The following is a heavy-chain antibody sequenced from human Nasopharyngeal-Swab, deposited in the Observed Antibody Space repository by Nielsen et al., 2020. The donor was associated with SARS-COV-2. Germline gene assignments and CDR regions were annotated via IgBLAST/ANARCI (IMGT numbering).Heavy chain of an antibody. Sequence: GESLKISCAASGFSFSSYAMHWVRQAPGKGLEWVAVASSDGRNKYYADSVKGRFTISRDNAKNSLYLQMNSLRAEDTAVYYCARDGLDYDFWSAYFMDVWGQGTTVIVSS. D-gene: IGHD3-3*01. CDR3: ARDGLDYDFWSAYFMDV. J-gene: IGHJ6*02. CDR1: GFSFSSYA. V-gene: IGHV3-30*04. CDR2: ASSDGRNK.